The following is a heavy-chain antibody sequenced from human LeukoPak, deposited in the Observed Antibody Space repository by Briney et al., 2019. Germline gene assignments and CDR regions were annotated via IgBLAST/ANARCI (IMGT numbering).Heavy chain of an antibody. D-gene: IGHD3-10*02. CDR2: IYYSGST. CDR3: ARGLFGGPTDY. J-gene: IGHJ4*02. V-gene: IGHV4-30-4*01. CDR1: GGSIGSYY. Sequence: SETLSLTCTVSGGSIGSYYWSWIRQPPGKGLEWIGYIYYSGSTYYNPSLKSRVTISVDTSKNQFSLKLSSVTAADTAVYYCARGLFGGPTDYWGQGTLVTVSS.